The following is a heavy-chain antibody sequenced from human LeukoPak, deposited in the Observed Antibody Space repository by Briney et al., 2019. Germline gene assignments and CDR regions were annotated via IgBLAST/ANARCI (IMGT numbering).Heavy chain of an antibody. CDR2: ISHSGTT. J-gene: IGHJ4*02. Sequence: PSQTLSLTCTVSGVSISSGGYYWTWIRQPPGKGLEWIGYISHSGTTYYNPSLRSGVTISVDRSKNQFSLRLSSVTAADTAVYYCARQVIGHFDYWGQGTLVTVSS. CDR1: GVSISSGGYY. V-gene: IGHV4-30-2*01. CDR3: ARQVIGHFDY.